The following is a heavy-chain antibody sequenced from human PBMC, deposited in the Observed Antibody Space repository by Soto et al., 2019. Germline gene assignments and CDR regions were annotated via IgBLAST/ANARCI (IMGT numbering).Heavy chain of an antibody. CDR1: GLTFSSDP. Sequence: GGPLSHSCAASGLTFSSDPMHWVRQAPGKGLEYVSAISSYGGSTYYANSVKGRFTISRDNSKNTLYLQMGSLRAEDMAVYYCARDPDSSGYYYFDYWGQGTLVTVSS. J-gene: IGHJ4*02. CDR2: ISSYGGST. V-gene: IGHV3-64*01. CDR3: ARDPDSSGYYYFDY. D-gene: IGHD3-22*01.